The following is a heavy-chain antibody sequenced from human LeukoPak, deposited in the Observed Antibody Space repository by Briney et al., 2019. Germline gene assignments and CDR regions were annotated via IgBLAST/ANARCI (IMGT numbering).Heavy chain of an antibody. Sequence: GGSLRLSCAASGFTFSDHYMDWVRQAPGKGLEWVGRTRNKANSYTTEYAASVKGRFTISRDDSKNSLYLQMNSLKTEDTAVYYCARGVVVTAIYYSYGMDVWGQGTTVTVSS. D-gene: IGHD2-21*02. CDR3: ARGVVVTAIYYSYGMDV. J-gene: IGHJ6*02. CDR2: TRNKANSYTT. V-gene: IGHV3-72*01. CDR1: GFTFSDHY.